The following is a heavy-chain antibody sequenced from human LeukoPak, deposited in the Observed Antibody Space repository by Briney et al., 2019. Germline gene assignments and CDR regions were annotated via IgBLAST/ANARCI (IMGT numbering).Heavy chain of an antibody. Sequence: GRSLRLSCAPSALTSSSYAMSWVSQAPGKGREWVSTISGSGGRTYYADSVKGPFTISRDSSKNTLYLQMNSLRAGDTAVYYCAGSSSWYRQGDYWGQGTLVTVSS. J-gene: IGHJ4*02. D-gene: IGHD6-13*01. CDR3: AGSSSWYRQGDY. V-gene: IGHV3-23*01. CDR2: ISGSGGRT. CDR1: ALTSSSYA.